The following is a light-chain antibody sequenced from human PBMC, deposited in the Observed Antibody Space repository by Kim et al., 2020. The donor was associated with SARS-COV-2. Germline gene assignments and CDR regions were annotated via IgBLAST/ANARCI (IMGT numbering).Light chain of an antibody. CDR2: GKN. CDR3: NSRDSNDNVV. CDR1: SLRSYY. J-gene: IGLJ2*01. V-gene: IGLV3-19*01. Sequence: VACGPTVSTKPQGDSLRSYYATWYQQKPRQAPILVIYGKNNRPSAIPERFSGSSSGNTASLTITGTQAGDEAEYYCNSRDSNDNVVFGGGTQLTVL.